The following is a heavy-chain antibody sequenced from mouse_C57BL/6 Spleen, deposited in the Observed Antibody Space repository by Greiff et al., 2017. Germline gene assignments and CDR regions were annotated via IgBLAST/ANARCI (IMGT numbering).Heavy chain of an antibody. V-gene: IGHV1-59*01. CDR2: IDPSDSYT. J-gene: IGHJ2*01. CDR1: GYTFTSYW. Sequence: QVHVKQSGAELVRPGTSVKLSCKASGYTFTSYWMHWVKQRPGQGLEWIGVIDPSDSYTNYNQKFKGKGTLTVDTSSSTAYMQLSSLTSEDSAVYYCATYGSTYFDYWGQGTTLTVSS. D-gene: IGHD1-1*01. CDR3: ATYGSTYFDY.